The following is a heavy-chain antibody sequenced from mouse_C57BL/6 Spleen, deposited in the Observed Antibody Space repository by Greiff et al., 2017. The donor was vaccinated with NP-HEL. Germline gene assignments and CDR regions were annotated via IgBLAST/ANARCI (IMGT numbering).Heavy chain of an antibody. CDR1: GFTFSSYA. D-gene: IGHD2-4*01. J-gene: IGHJ3*01. CDR3: SREGLRRGFAY. Sequence: EVQWVESGGGLVKPGGSLKLSCAASGFTFSSYAMSWVRQTPEKRLEWVATISDGGSYTYYPDNVKGRFTISRDNAKNNLYLQMSHLKSEDTAMYYCSREGLRRGFAYWGQGTLVTVSA. V-gene: IGHV5-4*01. CDR2: ISDGGSYT.